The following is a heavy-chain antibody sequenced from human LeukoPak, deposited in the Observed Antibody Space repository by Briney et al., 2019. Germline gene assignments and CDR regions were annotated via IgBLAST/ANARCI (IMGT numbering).Heavy chain of an antibody. CDR2: IYYSGST. CDR1: GGSISSYY. V-gene: IGHV4-59*08. Sequence: KSSETLSLTCTVSGGSISSYYWSWIRQPPGKGLEWIGYIYYSGSTNYNPSLKSRVTISVDTSKNQFSLKLSSVTAADTAVYYCARLGSGEWELPFDYWGQGTLVTVSS. D-gene: IGHD1-26*01. J-gene: IGHJ4*02. CDR3: ARLGSGEWELPFDY.